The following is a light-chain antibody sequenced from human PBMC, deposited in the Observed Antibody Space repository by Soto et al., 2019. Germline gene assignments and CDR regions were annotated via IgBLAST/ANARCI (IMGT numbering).Light chain of an antibody. CDR3: QQYNNWPRT. CDR1: QSVSSN. V-gene: IGKV3-15*01. J-gene: IGKJ1*01. Sequence: EIVMTQSPATLSVSPGERATLSCRASQSVSSNLAWYQQKPGQAPRLLIYGASNRATGIPARFSGSGSGTELTLTIRSLQSEDVAVYYCQQYNNWPRTFGQGTKVEIK. CDR2: GAS.